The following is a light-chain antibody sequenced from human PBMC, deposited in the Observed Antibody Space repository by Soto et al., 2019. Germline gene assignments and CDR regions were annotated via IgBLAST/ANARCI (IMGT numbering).Light chain of an antibody. Sequence: IQMTQSPSSLSASVGDRVTTTCRASQSITTYLNWYQQTSGEAPKLLIYAAARLQTGVPSRFSGSGSGTDFTLTISSLQPEDFATYYCQQAYGAPPTFGQGTKV. V-gene: IGKV1-39*01. CDR3: QQAYGAPPT. CDR1: QSITTY. CDR2: AAA. J-gene: IGKJ1*01.